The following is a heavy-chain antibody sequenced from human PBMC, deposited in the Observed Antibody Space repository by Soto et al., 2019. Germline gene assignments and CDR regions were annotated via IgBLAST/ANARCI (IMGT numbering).Heavy chain of an antibody. Sequence: GGSLRLSCAASGFTFNNAYMSWVRQAPGKGLEWVGRIKSSTDGGTTDYAVPVKGRFSISRDDSKNTLYLQVSSLKTEDTAVYYCTKSYLGESSCGQGTLVNVS. CDR3: TKSYLGESS. CDR2: IKSSTDGGTT. V-gene: IGHV3-15*01. D-gene: IGHD3-10*01. J-gene: IGHJ5*02. CDR1: GFTFNNAY.